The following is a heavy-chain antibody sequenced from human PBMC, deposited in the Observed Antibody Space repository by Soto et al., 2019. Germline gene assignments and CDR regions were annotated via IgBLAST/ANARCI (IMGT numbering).Heavy chain of an antibody. CDR1: GGTFSSYA. D-gene: IGHD6-6*01. V-gene: IGHV1-69*13. CDR2: IIPIFGTA. Sequence: SVKVSCKASGGTFSSYAISWVRQAPGQGLEWMGGIIPIFGTANYAQKFQGRVTVTADESTSTAYMELSSLRSEDTAVYYCAREASIAARPGWFDPWGQGTLVTVSS. J-gene: IGHJ5*02. CDR3: AREASIAARPGWFDP.